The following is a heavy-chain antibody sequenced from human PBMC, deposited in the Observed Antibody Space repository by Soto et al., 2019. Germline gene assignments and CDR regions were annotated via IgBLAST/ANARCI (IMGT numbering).Heavy chain of an antibody. Sequence: SQPLSLNCSVSGGSISSSSYYCGWIRQPPGKGLEWIGSIYYSGSTYYNPSLKSRVTISVDTSKNQFSLKLSSVTAADSVVYCCAKTKNKWCDPWGQETLFTFS. CDR1: GGSISSSSYY. J-gene: IGHJ5*02. CDR2: IYYSGST. V-gene: IGHV4-39*01. CDR3: AKTKNKWCDP.